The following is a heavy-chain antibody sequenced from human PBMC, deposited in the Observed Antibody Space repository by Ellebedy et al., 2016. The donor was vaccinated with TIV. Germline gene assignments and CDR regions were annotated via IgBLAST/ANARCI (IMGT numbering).Heavy chain of an antibody. D-gene: IGHD3-22*01. CDR2: ISHTGSRT. V-gene: IGHV3-23*01. CDR3: AKGRGGGSDTSAPRYYFDY. CDR1: GFTFNNYA. Sequence: GESLKISCAASGFTFNNYALSWVWPAPGKGLEWVSTISHTGSRTYYADSVEGRFIISRDNSKKTLYLQMNSLRAEDTAVYYCAKGRGGGSDTSAPRYYFDYWGLGTLVTVSS. J-gene: IGHJ4*02.